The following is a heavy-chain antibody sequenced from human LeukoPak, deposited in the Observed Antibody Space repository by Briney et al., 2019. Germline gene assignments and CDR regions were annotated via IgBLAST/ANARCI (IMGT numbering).Heavy chain of an antibody. CDR2: IYPGDSDT. Sequence: GESLKISCKGSGYSFTSYWNGWVRQMPGKGLEWMGIIYPGDSDTRYSPSFQGQVTISADKSISTAYLQWSSLKASDTAMCYCARQFGVALYGMDVWGQGTTVTVSS. J-gene: IGHJ6*02. V-gene: IGHV5-51*01. CDR1: GYSFTSYW. CDR3: ARQFGVALYGMDV. D-gene: IGHD3-3*01.